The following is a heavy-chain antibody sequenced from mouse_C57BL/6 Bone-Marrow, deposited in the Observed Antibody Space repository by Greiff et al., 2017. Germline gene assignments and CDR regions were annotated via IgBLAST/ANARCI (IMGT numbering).Heavy chain of an antibody. V-gene: IGHV1-50*01. J-gene: IGHJ2*01. D-gene: IGHD1-1*01. CDR3: ARGRNY. Sequence: VQLQQPGAELVKPGASVKLSCKASGYTFTSYWMQWVKQRPGQGLEWIGEIDPSDSYTNYNQKFKGKATLTVDTSSSTAYMQLSSLTSEDSAVYYGARGRNYWGQGTTLTVSS. CDR2: IDPSDSYT. CDR1: GYTFTSYW.